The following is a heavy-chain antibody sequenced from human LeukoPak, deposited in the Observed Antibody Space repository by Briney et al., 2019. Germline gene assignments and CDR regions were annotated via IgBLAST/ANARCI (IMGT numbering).Heavy chain of an antibody. Sequence: SGTLSLTCAVSGGSISSSNWWSWVRQPPGKGLEWIGEIYHSGSTNYNPSLKSRVTISVDTSKNQFSLKLSSVTAADTAVYYCARVRGYDYVWGSYRSVPFDYWGQGTLVTVSS. CDR1: GGSISSSNW. D-gene: IGHD3-16*02. J-gene: IGHJ4*02. CDR2: IYHSGST. V-gene: IGHV4-4*02. CDR3: ARVRGYDYVWGSYRSVPFDY.